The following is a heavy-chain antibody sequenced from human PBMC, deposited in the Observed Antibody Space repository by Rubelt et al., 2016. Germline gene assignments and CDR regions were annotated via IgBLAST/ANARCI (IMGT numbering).Heavy chain of an antibody. CDR2: INHSGST. D-gene: IGHD1-26*01. V-gene: IGHV4-34*01. J-gene: IGHJ6*02. Sequence: QVQLQQWGAGLLKSSETLSLTCAVYGGSFSGYYWSWIRQPPGKGLEWIGEINHSGSTNYNPSLKSQVTISVDTSKNQFSLKLSSVTAAETAVYYCARGRMGFHYYYYGMDVWGQGTTVTVSS. CDR3: ARGRMGFHYYYYGMDV. CDR1: GGSFSGYY.